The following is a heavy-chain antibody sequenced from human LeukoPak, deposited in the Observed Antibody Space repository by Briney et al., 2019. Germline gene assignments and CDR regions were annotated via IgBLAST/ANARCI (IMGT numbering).Heavy chain of an antibody. Sequence: ASVKVSCKASGYTFTSYGISWVRQAPGQGLEWMGWISAYNGNTNYTQKLQGRVTMTTDTSTSTAYMELRSLRSDDTAVYYCARDSPLGGSYQRWFDYWGQGTLVTVSS. D-gene: IGHD1-26*01. CDR1: GYTFTSYG. CDR3: ARDSPLGGSYQRWFDY. V-gene: IGHV1-18*01. J-gene: IGHJ4*02. CDR2: ISAYNGNT.